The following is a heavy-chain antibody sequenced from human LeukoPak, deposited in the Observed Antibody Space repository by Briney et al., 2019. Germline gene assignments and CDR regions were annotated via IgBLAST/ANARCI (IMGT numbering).Heavy chain of an antibody. CDR1: GFTFSTYA. J-gene: IGHJ4*02. D-gene: IGHD3-22*01. CDR3: ARSFDSSGYFQTYYFDY. V-gene: IGHV3-21*01. CDR2: TTTAGRYI. Sequence: GGSLRLSCTASGFTFSTYAMSWVRQAPGKGLEWVSSTTTAGRYIYYADSVRGRFTISRDNAKNSLYLQMNTLRAEDTAVYYCARSFDSSGYFQTYYFDYGGQGTLVTVSS.